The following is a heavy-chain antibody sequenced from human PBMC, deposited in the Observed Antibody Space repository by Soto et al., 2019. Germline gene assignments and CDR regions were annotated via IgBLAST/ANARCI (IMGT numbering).Heavy chain of an antibody. CDR3: AGRGSSSGGRVY. V-gene: IGHV3-11*01. D-gene: IGHD6-6*01. Sequence: QVQLVESGGGLVKPGGSLRLSCAASGFTFSDYYMSWIRQAPGKGLEWVSYISSSGSTIYYADSVKGRFTISRDNAKNSLYLQLNGRSAEDRAVYSCAGRGSSSGGRVYGAQGPLATVSS. CDR1: GFTFSDYY. CDR2: ISSSGSTI. J-gene: IGHJ4*02.